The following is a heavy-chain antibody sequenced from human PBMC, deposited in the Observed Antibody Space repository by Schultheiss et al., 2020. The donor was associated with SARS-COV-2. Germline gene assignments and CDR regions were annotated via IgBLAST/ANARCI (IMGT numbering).Heavy chain of an antibody. CDR2: ISGSGGST. D-gene: IGHD2-2*01. CDR1: GFTFSSYA. V-gene: IGHV3-23*01. CDR3: ARARCSSTTCLRGIGYYFDY. Sequence: GGSLRLSCAASGFTFSSYAMSWVRQAPGKGLEWVSAISGSGGSTYYADSVKGRFTISRDNSKNTLYLQMNSLRDEDTAVYYCARARCSSTTCLRGIGYYFDYWGQGALVTVSS. J-gene: IGHJ4*02.